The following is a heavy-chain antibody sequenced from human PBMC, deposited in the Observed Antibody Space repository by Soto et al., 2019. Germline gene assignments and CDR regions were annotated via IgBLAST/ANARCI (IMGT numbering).Heavy chain of an antibody. Sequence: QVQLVQSGAEVKKPGASVKVSCKASGYTFTGYYMHWVRQAPGQGLGWMGWINPNSGGTNYAQKFQGWVTMTRDTSISTAYMELSRLRSDDTAVYYCARDAGITMVRGVIEFDYWGQGTLVTVSS. J-gene: IGHJ4*02. CDR1: GYTFTGYY. CDR3: ARDAGITMVRGVIEFDY. D-gene: IGHD3-10*01. CDR2: INPNSGGT. V-gene: IGHV1-2*04.